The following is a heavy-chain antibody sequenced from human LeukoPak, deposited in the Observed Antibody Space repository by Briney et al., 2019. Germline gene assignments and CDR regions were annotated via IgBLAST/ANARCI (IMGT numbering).Heavy chain of an antibody. CDR1: GGTFSSYA. CDR2: IIPIFGTA. V-gene: IGHV1-69*13. Sequence: SVKVSCKASGGTFSSYAISWVRQAPGQGLEWMGGIIPIFGTANYAQKFQGRVTITADESTSTAYMELSSLRSEDTAVYYCARELDGYNTGYFDYWGQGTLVTVSS. J-gene: IGHJ4*02. D-gene: IGHD5-24*01. CDR3: ARELDGYNTGYFDY.